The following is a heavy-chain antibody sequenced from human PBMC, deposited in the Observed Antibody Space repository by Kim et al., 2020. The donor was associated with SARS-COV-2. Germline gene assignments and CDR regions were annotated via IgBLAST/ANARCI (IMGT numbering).Heavy chain of an antibody. J-gene: IGHJ4*02. D-gene: IGHD5-12*01. CDR3: ARAIRGYNHGAD. V-gene: IGHV3-11*04. Sequence: AESVRGRFTISRDNAKNSLYLQMNSLRVEDTAVYYCARAIRGYNHGADWGQGTLVTVSS.